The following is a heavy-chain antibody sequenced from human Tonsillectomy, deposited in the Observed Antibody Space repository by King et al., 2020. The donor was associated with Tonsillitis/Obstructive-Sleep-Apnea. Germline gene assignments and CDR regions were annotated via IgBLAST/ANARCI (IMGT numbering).Heavy chain of an antibody. V-gene: IGHV3-9*01. CDR2: ISWNSGSI. J-gene: IGHJ4*02. CDR3: AKDKARFLEWFGTYSGDY. CDR1: GFTFDDYA. D-gene: IGHD3-3*01. Sequence: VQLVESGGGLVQPGRSLRLSCAASGFTFDDYAMHWVRQAPGKGLEWVSGISWNSGSIGYADSVKGRFTISRDNAKNSLYLQMNSPRAEDTALYYCAKDKARFLEWFGTYSGDYWGQGTLVTVSS.